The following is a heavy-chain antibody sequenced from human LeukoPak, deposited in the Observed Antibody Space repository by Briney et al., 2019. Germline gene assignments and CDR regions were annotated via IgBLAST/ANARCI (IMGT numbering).Heavy chain of an antibody. V-gene: IGHV4-30-4*01. CDR3: ARVFGDTDY. D-gene: IGHD3-3*01. Sequence: PSETLSLTCAVYGGSFSDYYWSWIRQPPGKGLEWIGYIYYSGSTYYNPSLKSRVTISVDTSKNQFSLKLSSVTAADTAVYYCARVFGDTDYWGQGTLVTVSS. CDR2: IYYSGST. J-gene: IGHJ4*02. CDR1: GGSFSDYY.